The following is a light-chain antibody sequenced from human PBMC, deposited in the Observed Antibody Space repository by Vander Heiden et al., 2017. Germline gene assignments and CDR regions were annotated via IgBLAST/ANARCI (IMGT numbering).Light chain of an antibody. Sequence: SYELTQPPPVAVSPGQLARISSSGDALPKQYAYLYQQKPSQAPGLVIYKDSERPSGIHERFSGSSSGTTVTLTISGGQAEDEAYYYCQSADSSGTYEVFGGGTKLTVL. CDR2: KDS. CDR3: QSADSSGTYEV. J-gene: IGLJ2*01. CDR1: ALPKQY. V-gene: IGLV3-25*03.